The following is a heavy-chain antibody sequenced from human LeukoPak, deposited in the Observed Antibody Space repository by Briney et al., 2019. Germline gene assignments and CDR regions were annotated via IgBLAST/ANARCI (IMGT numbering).Heavy chain of an antibody. CDR1: GFTFSSYG. J-gene: IGHJ4*02. CDR2: IYADGSST. Sequence: GGSLRLSCAASGFTFSSYGMHWVRQAPGKGLVWVSNIYADGSSTSYADSVKGRFTISRDNSRNTLYLQLNSLRAEDTAVYYCARKLLHYDRNGPSFDYWGQGTLVTVSS. CDR3: ARKLLHYDRNGPSFDY. D-gene: IGHD3-22*01. V-gene: IGHV3-74*01.